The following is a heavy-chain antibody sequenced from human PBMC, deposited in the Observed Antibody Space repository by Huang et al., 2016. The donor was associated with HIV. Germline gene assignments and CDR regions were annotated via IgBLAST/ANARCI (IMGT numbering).Heavy chain of an antibody. D-gene: IGHD3-22*01. V-gene: IGHV1-24*01. Sequence: VQLIQPGAEVKRPGASVRVTCKLSRYNFADMAIHWVRQAPGKGLEGLGGGDPEEAERIYEQKFKGRVTVPEDTASNTAYMELRSLTSDATAVYYCAGDWAHYDSSASYRPFDYWGQGTLVTVSS. CDR3: AGDWAHYDSSASYRPFDY. CDR2: GDPEEAER. CDR1: RYNFADMA. J-gene: IGHJ4*02.